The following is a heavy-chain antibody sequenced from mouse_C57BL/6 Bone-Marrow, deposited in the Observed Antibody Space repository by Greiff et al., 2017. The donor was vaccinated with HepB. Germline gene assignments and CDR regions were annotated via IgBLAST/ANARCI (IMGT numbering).Heavy chain of an antibody. V-gene: IGHV1-55*01. D-gene: IGHD1-1*01. CDR3: ARNPYYYGSSLYYAMDY. CDR1: GYTFTSYW. CDR2: IYHGSGST. J-gene: IGHJ4*01. Sequence: QVQLQQPGAELVKPGASVKMSCKASGYTFTSYWITWVKQRPGQGLEWIGDIYHGSGSTNYNEKFKSKATLTVDTSSSTAYMQLSSLTSEDSAVYYCARNPYYYGSSLYYAMDYWGQGTSVTVSS.